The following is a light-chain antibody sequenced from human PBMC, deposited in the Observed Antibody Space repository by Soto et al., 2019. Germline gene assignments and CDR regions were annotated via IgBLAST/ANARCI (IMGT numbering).Light chain of an antibody. CDR1: QTISSW. J-gene: IGKJ1*01. CDR2: KAS. Sequence: DIQMTQSPSTLSVSVGDRFTITCRASQTISSWLAWYQQKPGKAPKLLIYKASSLESGVPSRFSGSGSGTEFTLTISSLQPDDFATYYCQQYNSRTFGQGTKVDIK. V-gene: IGKV1-5*03. CDR3: QQYNSRT.